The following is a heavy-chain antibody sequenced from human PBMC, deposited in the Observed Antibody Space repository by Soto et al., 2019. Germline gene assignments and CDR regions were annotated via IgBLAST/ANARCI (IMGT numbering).Heavy chain of an antibody. Sequence: GASVKVSCKASGYSFSNYYIHWVRQAPGQGLEWMGISNPSGGSTNYAQKFQGRVTMTRDTSTSTVNMELSSLTSEDTAVYYCARDGGSYASPFDYWGQGTPVTVSS. CDR3: ARDGGSYASPFDY. CDR2: SNPSGGST. J-gene: IGHJ4*02. D-gene: IGHD1-26*01. CDR1: GYSFSNYY. V-gene: IGHV1-46*01.